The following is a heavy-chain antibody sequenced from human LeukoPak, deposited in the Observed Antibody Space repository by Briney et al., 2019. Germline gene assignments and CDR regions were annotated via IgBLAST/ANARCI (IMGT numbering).Heavy chain of an antibody. D-gene: IGHD3-22*01. Sequence: SSETLSLTCTVSGGSVSSGSYYWSWIRQPPGKGREWIGYIYYSGSTNYNPSLKSRVTISVDTSKNQFSLKLSSVTAADTAVYYCARLPVYYDGSASNAFDYWGQGTLVTVSS. V-gene: IGHV4-61*01. CDR3: ARLPVYYDGSASNAFDY. CDR1: GGSVSSGSYY. J-gene: IGHJ4*02. CDR2: IYYSGST.